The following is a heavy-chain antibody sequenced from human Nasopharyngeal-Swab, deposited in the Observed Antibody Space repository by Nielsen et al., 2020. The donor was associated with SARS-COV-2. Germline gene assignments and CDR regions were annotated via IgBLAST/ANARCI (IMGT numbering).Heavy chain of an antibody. CDR1: GFTFSYYW. Sequence: GGSLRLSCAASGFTFSYYWMTWVRQAPGKGLERVASIKHDGSERNYVGSVEGRFTISRDNAKQSLYLQMDSLKTEDTALYYCTTDFYFDYWGQGTLVTVSS. CDR3: TTDFYFDY. J-gene: IGHJ4*02. V-gene: IGHV3-7*03. CDR2: IKHDGSER.